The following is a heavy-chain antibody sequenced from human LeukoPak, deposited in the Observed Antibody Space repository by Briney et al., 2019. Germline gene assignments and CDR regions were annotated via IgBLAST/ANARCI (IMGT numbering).Heavy chain of an antibody. CDR2: IKQDGSEK. V-gene: IGHV3-7*01. CDR1: GFTFSSYW. CDR3: ARERLYYDFWRTPHHFDY. D-gene: IGHD3-3*01. J-gene: IGHJ4*02. Sequence: GGSLRLSCAASGFTFSSYWMSWVRQAPGKGLEWVANIKQDGSEKYYVDSVKGRFTISRDNAKNSLYLQMNSLRAEDTAVYYCARERLYYDFWRTPHHFDYWGQGTLVTVSS.